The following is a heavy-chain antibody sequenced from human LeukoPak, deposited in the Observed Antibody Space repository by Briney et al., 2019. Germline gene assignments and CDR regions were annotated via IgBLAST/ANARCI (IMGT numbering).Heavy chain of an antibody. CDR3: ARDRDYYDSSGYGRFDAFDI. J-gene: IGHJ3*02. CDR2: ISSSSSYI. CDR1: GFTFSSYS. V-gene: IGHV3-21*01. Sequence: GGSLRISCAASGFTFSSYSMNWVRQAPGKGLEWVSSISSSSSYIYYADSVKGRFTISRDNAKNSLYLQMNSLRAEDTAVYYCARDRDYYDSSGYGRFDAFDIWGQGTMVTVSS. D-gene: IGHD3-22*01.